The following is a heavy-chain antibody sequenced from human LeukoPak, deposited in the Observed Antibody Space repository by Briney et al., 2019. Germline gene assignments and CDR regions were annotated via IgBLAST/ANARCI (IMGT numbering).Heavy chain of an antibody. Sequence: ASVKVSCKASGGTFSSYAISWVRQAPGQGLEWMGGIIPIFGTANYAQKFQGRVTITTDESTSTAYMELSSLRSEDTAVYYCARHPDRGTTIFGMFIGAFDMWGQGTMVTVSS. V-gene: IGHV1-69*05. CDR2: IIPIFGTA. CDR1: GGTFSSYA. J-gene: IGHJ3*02. CDR3: ARHPDRGTTIFGMFIGAFDM. D-gene: IGHD3-3*01.